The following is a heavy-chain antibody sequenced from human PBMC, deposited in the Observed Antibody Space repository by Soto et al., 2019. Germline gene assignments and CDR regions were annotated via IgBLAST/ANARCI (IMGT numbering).Heavy chain of an antibody. CDR2: IGTAGDT. Sequence: GGSLRLSCAASGFTFSSYDMHWVRQATGKGLEWVSAIGTAGDTYYPGSMKGRFTISRENAKNSLYLQMNSLRAGDTAVYYCARGGGGGNAFDIWGQGTMVTVSS. D-gene: IGHD2-15*01. CDR1: GFTFSSYD. V-gene: IGHV3-13*01. J-gene: IGHJ3*02. CDR3: ARGGGGGNAFDI.